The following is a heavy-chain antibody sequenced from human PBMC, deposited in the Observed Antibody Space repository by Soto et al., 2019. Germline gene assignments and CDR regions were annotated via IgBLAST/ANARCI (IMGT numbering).Heavy chain of an antibody. CDR1: GGSFSGYF. J-gene: IGHJ3*01. D-gene: IGHD6-19*01. CDR3: ARGGSSDWQVAFDF. V-gene: IGHV4-34*01. CDR2: VNRNGRN. Sequence: PSETLSLTCAVYGGSFSGYFWNWIRQTPGKGLEWIGKVNRNGRNNYNPSPKSRVTISLDMSKNQISLKLTSVAAADTAVYYCARGGSSDWQVAFDFWGQGTMVTVSS.